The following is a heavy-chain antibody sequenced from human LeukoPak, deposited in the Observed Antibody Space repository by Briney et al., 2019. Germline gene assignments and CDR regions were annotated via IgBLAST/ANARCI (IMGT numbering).Heavy chain of an antibody. CDR1: GFTFSSYS. D-gene: IGHD6-13*01. CDR2: ISSSSSTI. V-gene: IGHV3-48*01. Sequence: PGGSLRLSCAASGFTFSSYSMNWVRQAPGKGLEWVSYISSSSSTIYYADSVKGRFTISRDNAKNSLYLQMNSLRAEDTAVYYCARDPGSSWSFSYYYYYMDVWGKGTTVTVSS. CDR3: ARDPGSSWSFSYYYYYMDV. J-gene: IGHJ6*03.